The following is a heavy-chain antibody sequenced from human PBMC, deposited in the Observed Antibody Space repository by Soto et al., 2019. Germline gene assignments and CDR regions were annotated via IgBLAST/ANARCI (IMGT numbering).Heavy chain of an antibody. J-gene: IGHJ4*02. Sequence: GGSLRLSCAASGFTFSSYGMHWVRQAPGKGLEWVAVISYDGSNKYYADSVKGRFTISRDNSKNTLYLQMNSLRAEDTAVYYCAKVQGTAMVHPYFDYWAQGNLVPVSS. D-gene: IGHD5-18*01. V-gene: IGHV3-30*18. CDR1: GFTFSSYG. CDR3: AKVQGTAMVHPYFDY. CDR2: ISYDGSNK.